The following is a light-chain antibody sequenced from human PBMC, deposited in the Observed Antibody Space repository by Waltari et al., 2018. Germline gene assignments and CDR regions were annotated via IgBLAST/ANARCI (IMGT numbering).Light chain of an antibody. CDR3: QQRSNWPVT. CDR2: DAT. CDR1: QNIKTY. J-gene: IGKJ3*01. Sequence: EIVLTQAPATLSLSPGDTATLSCWASQNIKTYLSWYQQKPGQDPRLLIYDATNRATGVPARFSGSASETGFDLPISSLEPEDFVMYYCQQRSNWPVTFGPGSRVDIK. V-gene: IGKV3-11*01.